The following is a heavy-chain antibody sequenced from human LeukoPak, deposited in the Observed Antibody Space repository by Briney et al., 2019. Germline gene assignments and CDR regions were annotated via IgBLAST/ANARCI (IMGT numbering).Heavy chain of an antibody. V-gene: IGHV1-24*01. D-gene: IGHD2-2*01. CDR3: ATGGRIVVVPFDY. J-gene: IGHJ4*02. CDR1: GYTLTGLS. Sequence: ASVKVSCKVSGYTLTGLSMHWVRQAPGKGLEWMGGFDPEDGETIYAQKFQGRVTMTEDTSTDTAYVELSSLRSEDTAVYYCATGGRIVVVPFDYWGQGTLVTVSS. CDR2: FDPEDGET.